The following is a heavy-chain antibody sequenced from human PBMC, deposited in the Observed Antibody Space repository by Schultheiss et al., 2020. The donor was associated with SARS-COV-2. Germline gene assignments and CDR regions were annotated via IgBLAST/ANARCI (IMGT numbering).Heavy chain of an antibody. CDR2: INHSGST. CDR1: GGSFSGYN. CDR3: ARATAARAPNWFDP. D-gene: IGHD6-6*01. Sequence: GSLRLSCAVYGGSFSGYNWSWIRQPPGKGLEWIGEINHSGSTNYNPSLKSRVTISVDTSKNQFSLKLSSVTAADTAVYYCARATAARAPNWFDPWGQGTLVTVSS. J-gene: IGHJ5*02. V-gene: IGHV4-34*01.